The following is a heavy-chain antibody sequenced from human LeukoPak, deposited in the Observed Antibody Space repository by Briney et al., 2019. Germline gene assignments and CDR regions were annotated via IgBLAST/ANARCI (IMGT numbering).Heavy chain of an antibody. V-gene: IGHV1-69*06. CDR1: GGTCSSYA. CDR3: ASSNGYSSGWYLPITDY. D-gene: IGHD6-19*01. CDR2: IIPIFGTA. Sequence: SVKVSCKAAGGTCSSYAISWVRQAPGQGLEWMGGIIPIFGTANYAQKFQGRVTITADKSTSTAYMELSSLRSEDTAVYYCASSNGYSSGWYLPITDYWGQGTLVTVSS. J-gene: IGHJ4*02.